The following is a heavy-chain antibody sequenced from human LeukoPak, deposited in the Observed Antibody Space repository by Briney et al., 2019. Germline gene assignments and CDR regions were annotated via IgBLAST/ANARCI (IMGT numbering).Heavy chain of an antibody. D-gene: IGHD1-26*01. Sequence: SETLSLTCTVSGGSISSYYWSWIRQPPGKGLEWIGYIYYSGSTSYNPSLKSRVTISVDTSRSQFSLKLSSVTAADTAVYYCARGVVGATYFDYWGQGTLVTVSS. CDR3: ARGVVGATYFDY. CDR1: GGSISSYY. V-gene: IGHV4-59*01. CDR2: IYYSGST. J-gene: IGHJ4*02.